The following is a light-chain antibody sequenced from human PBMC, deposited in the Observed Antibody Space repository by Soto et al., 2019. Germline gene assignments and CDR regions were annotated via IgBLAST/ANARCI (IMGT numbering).Light chain of an antibody. CDR2: DAS. Sequence: EIVLTQSPSTLSVSPGERSTLSCRASQSVSSYLAWYQQKPGQAPRLLIYDASNRATGIPARFSGSGSGTDFTLTINSLEPEDFAVYYCQQRSNWPPITFGQGTRLENK. J-gene: IGKJ5*01. CDR1: QSVSSY. V-gene: IGKV3-11*01. CDR3: QQRSNWPPIT.